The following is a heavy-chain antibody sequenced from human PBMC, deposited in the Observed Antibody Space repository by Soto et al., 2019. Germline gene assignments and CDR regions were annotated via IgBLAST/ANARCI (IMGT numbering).Heavy chain of an antibody. J-gene: IGHJ4*02. CDR2: IWYDGSNK. V-gene: IGHV3-33*01. CDR1: GFTFSSYG. Sequence: GGSLRLSCAASGFTFSSYGMHWVRQAPGKGLEWVAVIWYDGSNKYYADSVKGRFTISRDNSKNTLYLQMNSLRAEDTAVYYCARELIAAAGKLVDYWGQGTLVTVSS. CDR3: ARELIAAAGKLVDY. D-gene: IGHD6-13*01.